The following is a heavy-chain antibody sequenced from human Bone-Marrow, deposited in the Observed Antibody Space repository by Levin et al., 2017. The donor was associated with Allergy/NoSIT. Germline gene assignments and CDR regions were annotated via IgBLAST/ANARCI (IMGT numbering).Heavy chain of an antibody. D-gene: IGHD2-15*01. CDR1: GFTFSDYY. Sequence: GGSLRLSCAASGFTFSDYYMSWIRQAPGKGLEWVSYISSSSSYTNYADSVKGRFTISRDNAKNSLYLQMNSLRAEDTAVYYCARAALCSGGSCYGGWFDPWGQGTLVTVSS. CDR3: ARAALCSGGSCYGGWFDP. J-gene: IGHJ5*02. V-gene: IGHV3-11*06. CDR2: ISSSSSYT.